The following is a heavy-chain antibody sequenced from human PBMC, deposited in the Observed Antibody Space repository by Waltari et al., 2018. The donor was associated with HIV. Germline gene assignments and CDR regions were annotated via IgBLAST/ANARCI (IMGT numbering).Heavy chain of an antibody. J-gene: IGHJ6*02. CDR3: ARLPKRGGGSYYYYAMDV. D-gene: IGHD2-15*01. V-gene: IGHV1-69*12. CDR2: IIPIVGTA. CDR1: GGTFSSYA. Sequence: QVQLVQSGAEVKKPGSSVKVSCKASGGTFSSYAISWVRQAPGQGLEWMGGIIPIVGTANYEQKFQGRVTITADESTSTAYMELSSLRSEDTAVYYCARLPKRGGGSYYYYAMDVWGQGTTVTVSS.